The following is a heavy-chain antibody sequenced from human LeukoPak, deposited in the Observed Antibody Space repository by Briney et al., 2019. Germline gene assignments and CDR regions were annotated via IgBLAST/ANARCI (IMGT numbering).Heavy chain of an antibody. CDR1: GFTFSSYA. CDR2: ISGSGGST. J-gene: IGHJ6*02. V-gene: IGHV3-23*01. Sequence: GGSLRLSCAASGFTFSSYAMSWVRQAPGKGLEWVSAISGSGGSTYYADSVKGRFTISRDNFKNTLSLQMNSLRAEDTAFYYCARSPLAHYAMDVWGQGTTVTVSS. CDR3: ARSPLAHYAMDV.